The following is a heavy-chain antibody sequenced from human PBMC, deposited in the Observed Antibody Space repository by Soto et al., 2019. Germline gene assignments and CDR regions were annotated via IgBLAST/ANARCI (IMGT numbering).Heavy chain of an antibody. V-gene: IGHV3-48*01. CDR1: GFTFSSYS. J-gene: IGHJ3*02. CDR2: ISGSSRTI. CDR3: ARDRVSGDYYHDAFDI. Sequence: EVQMVESGGGLVQPGGSLRLSCAASGFTFSSYSMNWVRQAPGKGLEWVSYISGSSRTIYHADSVKGRFTISRDNAKNSLFLQMNSLRAEDTAVYYCARDRVSGDYYHDAFDIWGQGTIVTVSS. D-gene: IGHD3-10*01.